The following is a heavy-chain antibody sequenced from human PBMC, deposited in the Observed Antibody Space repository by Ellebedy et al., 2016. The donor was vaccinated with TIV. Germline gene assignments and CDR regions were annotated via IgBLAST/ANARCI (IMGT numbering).Heavy chain of an antibody. J-gene: IGHJ5*02. CDR1: GFTFSSYA. Sequence: GGSLRLSXAAPGFTFSSYAMHWVRQAPGKGLEWVAVISYDGSNKYYADSVKGRFTISRDNSKNTLYLQMNSLRAEDTAVYYCARDRDYYGSGSYFWFDPWGQGTLVTVSS. CDR3: ARDRDYYGSGSYFWFDP. V-gene: IGHV3-30-3*01. D-gene: IGHD3-10*01. CDR2: ISYDGSNK.